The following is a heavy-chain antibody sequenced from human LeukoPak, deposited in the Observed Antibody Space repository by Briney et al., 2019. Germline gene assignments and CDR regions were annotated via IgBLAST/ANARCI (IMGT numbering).Heavy chain of an antibody. D-gene: IGHD6-19*01. Sequence: GRSLRLSCAASGFTFDDYAMHWVRQAPGKGLEWVSGISWNSGSIGYADSVKGRFTISRDNAKNSLYLQMNSLRAEDTALNYCAKDEDVNSSRRGLWLSRFGSNNLFQHWGQGTLVTVSS. V-gene: IGHV3-9*01. CDR1: GFTFDDYA. CDR3: AKDEDVNSSRRGLWLSRFGSNNLFQH. J-gene: IGHJ1*01. CDR2: ISWNSGSI.